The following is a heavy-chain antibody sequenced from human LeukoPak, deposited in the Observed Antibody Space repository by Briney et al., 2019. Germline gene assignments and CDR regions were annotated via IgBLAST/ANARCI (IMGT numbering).Heavy chain of an antibody. CDR3: SSRYCPTADYSFLGAF. CDR1: GASVSSDTYC. Sequence: SETLPLTCTVSGASVSSDTYCWGWIRQPPGKGLESLATVYSTGSTYYNPSLQSRLSISVDTSRNQISLRLSSVTAADTALYFCSSRYCPTADYSFLGAFWGHGTLVTVSS. D-gene: IGHD2-8*01. V-gene: IGHV4-39*01. CDR2: VYSTGST. J-gene: IGHJ4*01.